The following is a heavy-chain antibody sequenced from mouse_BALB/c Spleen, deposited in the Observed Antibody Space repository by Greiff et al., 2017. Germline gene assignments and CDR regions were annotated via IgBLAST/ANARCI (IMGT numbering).Heavy chain of an antibody. CDR2: ISYSGST. CDR1: GYSITSDYA. J-gene: IGHJ4*01. Sequence: EVQLQQSGPGLVKPSQSLSLTCTVTGYSITSDYAWNWIRQFPGNKLEWMGYISYSGSTSYNPSLKSRISITRDTSKNQFFLQLNSVTTEDTATYYCARSGVLRRGAMDYWGQGTSVTVSS. D-gene: IGHD1-1*01. CDR3: ARSGVLRRGAMDY. V-gene: IGHV3-2*02.